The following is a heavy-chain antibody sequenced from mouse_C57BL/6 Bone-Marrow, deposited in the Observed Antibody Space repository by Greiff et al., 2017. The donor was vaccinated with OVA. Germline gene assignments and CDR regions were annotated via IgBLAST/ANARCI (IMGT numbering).Heavy chain of an antibody. J-gene: IGHJ4*01. CDR1: GYTFTDHT. CDR2: IYPRDGST. D-gene: IGHD1-1*01. V-gene: IGHV1-78*01. Sequence: VQLQQSDAELVKPGASVKISCKVSGYTFTDHTIHWMKQRPEQGLEWIGYIYPRDGSTKYNEKFKGKAKLTADKSSSTAYMQLNSLTSEDSAVYFCARVPRITTVVATRAMDYWGQGTSVTVSS. CDR3: ARVPRITTVVATRAMDY.